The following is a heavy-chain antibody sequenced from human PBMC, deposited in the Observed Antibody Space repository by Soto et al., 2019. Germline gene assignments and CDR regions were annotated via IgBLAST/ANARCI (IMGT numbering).Heavy chain of an antibody. D-gene: IGHD3-22*01. CDR2: ISYDGSNK. CDR1: GFTFSSYA. V-gene: IGHV3-30-3*01. Sequence: QVQLVESGGGVVQPGGSLRLSCAASGFTFSSYAMHWVRQAPGKGLEWVAVISYDGSNKYYADSVKGRLTISRDNSKNTLYLQMNSLRAEDTAVYYCARDGRPNYYDSSGPYYYGMDVWGQGTTVTVSS. J-gene: IGHJ6*02. CDR3: ARDGRPNYYDSSGPYYYGMDV.